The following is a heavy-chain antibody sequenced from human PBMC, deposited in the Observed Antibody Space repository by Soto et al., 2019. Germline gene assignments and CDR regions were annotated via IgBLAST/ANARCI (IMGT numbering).Heavy chain of an antibody. Sequence: TSETLFLTCAVYGGSFSGYYWTWIRQPPGTGLEWIGEINHSGSTNYNPSLKSRVTISVDTSKNQFSLKLTSVTAADTAVYYCARDKITGLFDYWGQGTLVNVSS. D-gene: IGHD2-8*02. CDR3: ARDKITGLFDY. CDR1: GGSFSGYY. V-gene: IGHV4-34*01. CDR2: INHSGST. J-gene: IGHJ4*02.